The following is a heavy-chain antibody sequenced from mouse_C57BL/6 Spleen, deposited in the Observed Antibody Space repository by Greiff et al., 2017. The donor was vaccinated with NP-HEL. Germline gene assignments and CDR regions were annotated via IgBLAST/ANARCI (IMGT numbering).Heavy chain of an antibody. V-gene: IGHV5-4*03. Sequence: EVKLVESGGGLVKPGGSLKLSCAASGFTFSSYATSWVRPTPEKRLEWVATISDGGSYTFYPDNVKGGFNNSRVNAKSNLYLQRSHLESEDTAMYYWGSVRPLYSGSDEGYAMDYWDKGASVTDSS. CDR1: GFTFSSYA. CDR2: ISDGGSYT. J-gene: IGHJ4*01. D-gene: IGHD2-1*01. CDR3: GSVRPLYSGSDEGYAMDY.